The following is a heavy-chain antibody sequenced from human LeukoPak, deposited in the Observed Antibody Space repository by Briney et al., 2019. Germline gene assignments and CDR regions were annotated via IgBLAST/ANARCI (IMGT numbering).Heavy chain of an antibody. CDR3: AKDTLADGLFFDF. V-gene: IGHV3-48*04. Sequence: PGGSLRLSCAASGFTFSSYWMSWVRQAPGKGLEWVSYISNSGGKTIYYADSVKGRFTISRDDARNSLYLHMNSLRAEDTAIYYCAKDTLADGLFFDFWGQGTPVTVSS. CDR1: GFTFSSYW. J-gene: IGHJ4*02. D-gene: IGHD5-24*01. CDR2: ISNSGGKTI.